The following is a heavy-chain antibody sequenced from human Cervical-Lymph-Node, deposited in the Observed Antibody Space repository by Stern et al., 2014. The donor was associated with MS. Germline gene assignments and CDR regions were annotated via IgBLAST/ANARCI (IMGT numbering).Heavy chain of an antibody. V-gene: IGHV5-51*01. CDR3: ARHVQGFDY. J-gene: IGHJ4*02. CDR2: IYAYDSEY. CDR1: GYSFTIYY. Sequence: VQLEESGAEVKQPGESLKISCKLSGYSFTIYYIAWVRQMPGKGLEWMGLIYAYDSEYTSSPALQGRVTISADKSITPAYLQWSSLRASDAAMYYCARHVQGFDYWGQGTLVTVSS.